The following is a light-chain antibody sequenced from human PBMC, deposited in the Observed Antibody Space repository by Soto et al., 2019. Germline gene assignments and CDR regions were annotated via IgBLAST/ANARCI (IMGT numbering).Light chain of an antibody. CDR2: KAS. Sequence: DIQMTQSPSTLSASVGDRATXXCRASQSISSWLAWYQQKPGKAPKLLIYKASSLESGVPSRFSGSGSGTEFTLTISSLQPDDFATYYCQQYNYYPRTFGQGTKVEI. CDR3: QQYNYYPRT. V-gene: IGKV1-5*03. CDR1: QSISSW. J-gene: IGKJ1*01.